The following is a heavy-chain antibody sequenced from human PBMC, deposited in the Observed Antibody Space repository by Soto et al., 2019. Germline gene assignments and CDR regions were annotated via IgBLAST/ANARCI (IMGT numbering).Heavy chain of an antibody. Sequence: EVQLVESGGGLVQPGGSLRLSCAASGFTFSSYWMQWVRQAPGKGLVWVSRINSEGTTTTYADSVKGRFTISRDNAKNTLCLQMNSLRAEDTAVYYCGRAPGGTGIVDYWGQGTLVTVSS. D-gene: IGHD7-27*01. CDR1: GFTFSSYW. CDR2: INSEGTTT. V-gene: IGHV3-74*01. CDR3: GRAPGGTGIVDY. J-gene: IGHJ4*02.